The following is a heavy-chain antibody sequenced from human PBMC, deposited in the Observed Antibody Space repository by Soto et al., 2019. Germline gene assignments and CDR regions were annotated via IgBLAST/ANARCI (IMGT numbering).Heavy chain of an antibody. J-gene: IGHJ4*02. CDR2: INHSGST. CDR3: ARHGMDYYDSSGYYYSPYYFDY. V-gene: IGHV4-34*01. CDR1: GGSFSGYY. Sequence: SETLSLTCAVYGGSFSGYYWNWIRQPPGKGLEWIGEINHSGSTYYNPTLKSRVTISVDTSKNQFSLKLSSVTAADTAVYYCARHGMDYYDSSGYYYSPYYFDYWGQGTLVTVSS. D-gene: IGHD3-22*01.